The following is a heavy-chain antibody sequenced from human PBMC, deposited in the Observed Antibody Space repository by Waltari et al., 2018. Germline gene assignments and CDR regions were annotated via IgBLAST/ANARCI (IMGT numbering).Heavy chain of an antibody. V-gene: IGHV4-34*01. J-gene: IGHJ3*02. CDR2: INHSGST. CDR1: GGSFSGYY. Sequence: QVQLQQWGAGLLKPSETLSLTCAVYGGSFSGYYWSWIRQPPGKGLEWIGEINHSGSTNYHPSLKSRVTISVDTSKNQFSLKLSSVTAADTAVYYCAILLEWLHHDAFDIWGQGTMVTVSS. D-gene: IGHD3-3*01. CDR3: AILLEWLHHDAFDI.